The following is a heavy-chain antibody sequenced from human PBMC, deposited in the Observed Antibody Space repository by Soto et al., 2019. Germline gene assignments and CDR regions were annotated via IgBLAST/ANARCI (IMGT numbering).Heavy chain of an antibody. CDR1: GGSFSGYY. CDR3: ASSHGYGSYYFDY. V-gene: IGHV4-34*01. CDR2: INHSGST. Sequence: SETPSLTCAVYGGSFSGYYWSWIRQPPGKGLEWIGEINHSGSTNYNPSLKSRVTISVDTSKNQFSLKLSSVTAADTAVYYCASSHGYGSYYFDYWGQGTLVTVSS. J-gene: IGHJ4*02. D-gene: IGHD3-10*01.